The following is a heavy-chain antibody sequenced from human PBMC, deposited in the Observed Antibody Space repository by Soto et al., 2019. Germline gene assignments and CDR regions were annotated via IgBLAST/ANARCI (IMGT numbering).Heavy chain of an antibody. Sequence: QVTLKESGPVLVKPTETLTLTCTVSGFSLSNARMGVSWIRQPPGKALEWLAHLFSNDGKSYRTSLKSRLTISQDTSQSQVVLTMTHMDPADTAAYYCARLTNDWFDPWGQGTLVTVSS. D-gene: IGHD2-8*01. CDR1: GFSLSNARMG. V-gene: IGHV2-26*01. CDR3: ARLTNDWFDP. J-gene: IGHJ5*02. CDR2: LFSNDGK.